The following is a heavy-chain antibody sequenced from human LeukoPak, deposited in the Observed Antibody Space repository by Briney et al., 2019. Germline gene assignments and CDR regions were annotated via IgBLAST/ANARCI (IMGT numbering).Heavy chain of an antibody. CDR2: ISYDGSNK. CDR3: AREAAKGTILADY. CDR1: GFTFSSYA. D-gene: IGHD6-25*01. Sequence: GRSLRLSCAASGFTFSSYAMHWVRQAPGKGLEWVAVISYDGSNKYYADSVKGRFTTSRDNSKNTLYLQMNSLRAEDTAVYYCAREAAKGTILADYWGQGTLVTVSS. J-gene: IGHJ4*02. V-gene: IGHV3-30*04.